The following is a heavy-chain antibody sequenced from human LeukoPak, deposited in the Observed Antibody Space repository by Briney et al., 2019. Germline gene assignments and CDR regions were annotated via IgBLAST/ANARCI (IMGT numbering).Heavy chain of an antibody. D-gene: IGHD5-24*01. V-gene: IGHV5-51*01. CDR2: IYPGDSDT. CDR1: GYSFTSYW. CDR3: ARQFKVGMATSRGNYGMDV. J-gene: IGHJ6*02. Sequence: GESLKISCKGSGYSFTSYWIGWVRQMPGKGLEWMGIIYPGDSDTRYSPSFQGQVTISADKSISTAYLQWSSLKASDTAKYYCARQFKVGMATSRGNYGMDVWGQGTTVTVSS.